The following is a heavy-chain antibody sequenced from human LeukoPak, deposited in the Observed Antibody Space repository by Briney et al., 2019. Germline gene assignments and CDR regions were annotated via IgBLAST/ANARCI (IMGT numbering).Heavy chain of an antibody. Sequence: SETLSLTCTVSGGSISSGDYYWSWIRQPPGKGLEWIGYIYYSGSTNYNPSLKSRVTISVDTSKNQFSLKLSSVTAADTAVYYCARHDRRDYYYGMDVWGQGTTVTVSS. D-gene: IGHD3-16*01. V-gene: IGHV4-61*08. CDR3: ARHDRRDYYYGMDV. CDR2: IYYSGST. J-gene: IGHJ6*02. CDR1: GGSISSGDYY.